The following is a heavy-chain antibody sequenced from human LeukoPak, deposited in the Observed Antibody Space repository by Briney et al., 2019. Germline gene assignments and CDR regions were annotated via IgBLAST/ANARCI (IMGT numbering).Heavy chain of an antibody. CDR2: ISGSGRSI. CDR3: ARASRQWFGELLANSRFDY. J-gene: IGHJ4*02. V-gene: IGHV3-23*01. Sequence: GRSLRLSFSASGLTVITYAISCVHQAPGKGLEWVSAISGSGRSIYYADSVKGRLTITRDNAKNTLYLQMKSLRAEDTAVYYCARASRQWFGELLANSRFDYWGQGTLVTVSS. CDR1: GLTVITYA. D-gene: IGHD3-10*01.